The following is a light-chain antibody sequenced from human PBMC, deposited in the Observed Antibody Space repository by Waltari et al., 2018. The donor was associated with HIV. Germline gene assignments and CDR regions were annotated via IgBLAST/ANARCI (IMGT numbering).Light chain of an antibody. CDR3: QSYDNSLSNVV. CDR2: DNR. V-gene: IGLV1-40*01. Sequence: QSVLTQPPSVSGAPGQRVTISCTGSNSNIGAGYDAHWSQQLPGSAPKLLMFDNRKRPAGVPDRFSGSKSCTSASLVITGLQAADEAVYYCQSYDNSLSNVVFGGGTKLIVL. J-gene: IGLJ2*01. CDR1: NSNIGAGYD.